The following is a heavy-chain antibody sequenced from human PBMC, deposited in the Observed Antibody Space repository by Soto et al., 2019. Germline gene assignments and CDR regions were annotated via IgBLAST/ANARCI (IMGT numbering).Heavy chain of an antibody. D-gene: IGHD4-4*01. V-gene: IGHV1-69*02. CDR3: ASSGRVTTYYCYGMDV. CDR2: IIPILGIA. Sequence: QVQLVQSGAEVKKPGSSVKVSCKASGGTFSSYTISWVRQAPGQGLEWMGRIIPILGIANYAQKFQGRVTITXXKXPIXAYMELSSLRSEDTAVDYCASSGRVTTYYCYGMDVWGHGTTVTVSS. J-gene: IGHJ6*02. CDR1: GGTFSSYT.